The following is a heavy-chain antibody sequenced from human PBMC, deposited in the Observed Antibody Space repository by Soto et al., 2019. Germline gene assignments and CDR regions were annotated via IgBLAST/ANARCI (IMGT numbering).Heavy chain of an antibody. CDR1: SFAFSNAW. J-gene: IGHJ4*01. V-gene: IGHV3-15*07. D-gene: IGHD3-22*01. CDR3: TTDSYSTMIEVRFDY. Sequence: CGSLRLSCAGSSFAFSNAWINWVLHIPLNWLEWVGRIKSKALGGTTDFAAPVRGRFAITRDDSRNVAYMQMNSLYTEDTAVYYCTTDSYSTMIEVRFDYWGHGTLVTVSS. CDR2: IKSKALGGTT.